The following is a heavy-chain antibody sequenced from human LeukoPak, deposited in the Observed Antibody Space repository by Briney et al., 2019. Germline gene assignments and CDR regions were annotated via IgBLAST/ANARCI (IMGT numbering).Heavy chain of an antibody. Sequence: SETLSLTCAVYGGSFSGYYWSWIRQPPGKGLERIGEIDHSGSTNYNPSLKSRVTMSVDTSKNQFSLKLSSVTAADTAVYYCARSPLWFGESRGSRNWFDPWGQGTLVTVSS. D-gene: IGHD3-10*01. CDR1: GGSFSGYY. J-gene: IGHJ5*02. V-gene: IGHV4-34*01. CDR3: ARSPLWFGESRGSRNWFDP. CDR2: IDHSGST.